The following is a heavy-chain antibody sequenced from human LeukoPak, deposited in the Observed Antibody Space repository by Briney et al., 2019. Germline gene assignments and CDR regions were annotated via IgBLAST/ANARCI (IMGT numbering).Heavy chain of an antibody. CDR2: FDPEDGET. J-gene: IGHJ4*02. Sequence: ASVKVSCRVSGYTLTELSMHWVRQAPGKGLEWMGGFDPEDGETIYAQKFQGRVTMTEDTSTDTAYMELSSLRSEDTAGYYCATRIAAAGTLREFYFDYWGQGTLVTVSS. CDR1: GYTLTELS. D-gene: IGHD6-13*01. V-gene: IGHV1-24*01. CDR3: ATRIAAAGTLREFYFDY.